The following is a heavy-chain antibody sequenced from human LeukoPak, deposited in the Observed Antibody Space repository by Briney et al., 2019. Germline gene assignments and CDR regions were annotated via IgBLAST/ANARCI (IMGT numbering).Heavy chain of an antibody. CDR3: ARVSASPGYGVDY. CDR2: IYYSGST. CDR1: GGSIRSSDYY. Sequence: PSETLSLTCFVSGGSIRSSDYYWSWIRQPPGKGLEWIGYIYYSGSTNYNPSLKSRVTISVDTSKNQFSLKLSSVTAADTAVYYCARVSASPGYGVDYWGQGTLVTVSS. J-gene: IGHJ4*02. V-gene: IGHV4-61*08. D-gene: IGHD5-12*01.